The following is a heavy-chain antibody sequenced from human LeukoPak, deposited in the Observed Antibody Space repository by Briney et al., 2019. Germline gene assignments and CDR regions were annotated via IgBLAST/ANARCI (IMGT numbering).Heavy chain of an antibody. CDR3: ARSRIPIFGVAISGPPDFDY. CDR2: VNPNSGGT. D-gene: IGHD3-3*01. V-gene: IGHV1-2*02. J-gene: IGHJ4*02. Sequence: ASLKVSCKASGYTFTDYYMHWVRQAPGHRLEWLGGVNPNSGGTNYAQTFRGRLTMTGDTSISTAYMEMGRLKSDDTAMYYCARSRIPIFGVAISGPPDFDYWGQGTLVTVSS. CDR1: GYTFTDYY.